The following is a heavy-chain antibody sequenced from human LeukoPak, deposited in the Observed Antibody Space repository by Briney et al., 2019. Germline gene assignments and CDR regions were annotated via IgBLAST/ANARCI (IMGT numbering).Heavy chain of an antibody. CDR2: ISSSGSTI. CDR1: GFTFSDYY. CDR3: ARESIMIVVVHSSRGYFDY. J-gene: IGHJ4*02. D-gene: IGHD3-22*01. V-gene: IGHV3-11*01. Sequence: GGSLRLSCAASGFTFSDYYMSWIRQAPGKGLEWVSYISSSGSTIYYADSVKGRFTISRDNAKNSLYLQMNSLRAEDTAVYYCARESIMIVVVHSSRGYFDYWGQGTLVTVSS.